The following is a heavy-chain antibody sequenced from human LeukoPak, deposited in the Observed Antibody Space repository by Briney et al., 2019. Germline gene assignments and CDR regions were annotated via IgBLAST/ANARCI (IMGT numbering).Heavy chain of an antibody. D-gene: IGHD6-13*01. CDR1: GFTFDDYA. V-gene: IGHV3-43D*04. Sequence: GGPLRLSCAASGFTFDDYAMHWVRQAPGKGLEWVSLISWDGGSTYYADSVKGRFTISRDNSKNSPYLQMNSLRAEDTALYYCAKGSSSWYYFDYWGQGTLVTVSS. J-gene: IGHJ4*02. CDR3: AKGSSSWYYFDY. CDR2: ISWDGGST.